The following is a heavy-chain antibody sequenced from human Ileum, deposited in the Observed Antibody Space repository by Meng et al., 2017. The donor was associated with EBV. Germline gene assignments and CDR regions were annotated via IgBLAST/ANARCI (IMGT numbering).Heavy chain of an antibody. Sequence: GRVMWNTTGTLALTCASSCDSVSGSDWWRWVRQPPGKGLEWIGEVYHDGATNYHPSLKSRVTISLDKSKNEVNLHLNSLTAADTAVYFCARSSPIVRGLDYWGQGTLVTVSS. CDR3: ARSSPIVRGLDY. J-gene: IGHJ4*02. V-gene: IGHV4-4*01. CDR2: VYHDGAT. D-gene: IGHD3-10*01. CDR1: CDSVSGSDW.